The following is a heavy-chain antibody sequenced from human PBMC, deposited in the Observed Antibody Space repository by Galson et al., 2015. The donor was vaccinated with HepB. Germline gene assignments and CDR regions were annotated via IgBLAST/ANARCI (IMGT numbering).Heavy chain of an antibody. D-gene: IGHD3-10*01. V-gene: IGHV1-69-2*01. J-gene: IGHJ6*02. CDR2: VDPEDGET. CDR3: ARGFARIGELLYPYGMDI. CDR1: GYTFTDYY. Sequence: VKVSCKVSGYTFTDYYMHWVQQAPGKGLEWMGLVDPEDGETIYAEKFQGRVTITADESTSTAYMELSSLRSEDTAVYYCARGFARIGELLYPYGMDIWGQGTTVTVSS.